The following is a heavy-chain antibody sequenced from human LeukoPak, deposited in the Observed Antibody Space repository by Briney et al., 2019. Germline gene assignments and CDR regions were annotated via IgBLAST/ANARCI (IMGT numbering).Heavy chain of an antibody. CDR2: IYPGDSDT. J-gene: IGHJ4*02. CDR3: ASSGYSSGWHRDY. D-gene: IGHD6-19*01. Sequence: GESLKISCKDSGDSFPISWIGWVRQMPGKGLDWMGIIYPGDSDTRYSPSFQGRVTISADRSISTAYLQWTSLKASDTAMYYCASSGYSSGWHRDYWGQGTLVTVSS. V-gene: IGHV5-51*01. CDR1: GDSFPISW.